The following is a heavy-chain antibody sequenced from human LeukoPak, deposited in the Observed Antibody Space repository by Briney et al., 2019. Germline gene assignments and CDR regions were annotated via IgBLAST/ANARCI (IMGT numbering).Heavy chain of an antibody. V-gene: IGHV1-69*05. CDR2: IIPIFGTA. D-gene: IGHD2-2*02. Sequence: ASVKVSCKASGGTFSSYAISWVRQAPGQGLEWMGGIIPIFGTANYAQRFQGRVTITTDESTSTAYMELSSLRSEDTAVYYCAHGGGYTDNWFDPWGQGTLVTVSS. J-gene: IGHJ5*02. CDR3: AHGGGYTDNWFDP. CDR1: GGTFSSYA.